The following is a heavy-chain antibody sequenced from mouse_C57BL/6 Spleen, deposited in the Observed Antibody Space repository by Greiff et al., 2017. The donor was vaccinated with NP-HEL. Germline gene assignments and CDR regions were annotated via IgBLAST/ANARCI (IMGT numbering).Heavy chain of an antibody. D-gene: IGHD1-1*01. Sequence: VQLQQSGAELVKPGASVKMSCKASGYTFTSYWITWVKQRPGQGLEWIGDIYPGSGSTNYNEKFKSKATLTVDTSSSTAYMQLNSLTSEDSAVYYCARSDYGTPAWFAYWGQGTLVTVSA. CDR1: GYTFTSYW. V-gene: IGHV1-55*01. CDR2: IYPGSGST. CDR3: ARSDYGTPAWFAY. J-gene: IGHJ3*01.